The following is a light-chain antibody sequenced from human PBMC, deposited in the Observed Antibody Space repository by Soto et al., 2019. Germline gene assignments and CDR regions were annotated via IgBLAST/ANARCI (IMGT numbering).Light chain of an antibody. CDR2: GAS. CDR3: QQYVGSPMYS. Sequence: EIMLTQSPGTLSLSPGERATLSCKTRQAIASRDLAWYQQKFGQPPRLLIYGASTRADGQPDRFIGSGSGTDFTLTISRLEPEDVAVYYCQQYVGSPMYSFGQGTKLEIK. CDR1: QAIASRD. J-gene: IGKJ2*03. V-gene: IGKV3-20*01.